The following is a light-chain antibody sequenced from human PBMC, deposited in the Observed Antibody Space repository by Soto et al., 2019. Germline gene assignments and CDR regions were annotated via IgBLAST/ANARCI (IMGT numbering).Light chain of an antibody. CDR1: QSVSSY. V-gene: IGKV3-11*01. Sequence: EIVLTQYTATLSLSPGERATLSCRASQSVSSYLAWYQQKPGQAPRLLIYDASNRATGIPARFSGSGSGTDFTLTISSLEPEDFAVYYCQQSSNWPTITFGQGTRLEIK. J-gene: IGKJ5*01. CDR2: DAS. CDR3: QQSSNWPTIT.